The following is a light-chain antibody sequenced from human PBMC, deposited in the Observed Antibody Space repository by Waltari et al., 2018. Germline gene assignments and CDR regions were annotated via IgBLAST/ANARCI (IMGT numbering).Light chain of an antibody. Sequence: QSALTQPASVSGSPGQSITISCTGTSSDVGGYTLFSWYQQHPGRAPKVLLYEVNRRPSGVSNRFSGSKSGNTASLTISGLQAEDEADYSCSSYAGSSTLLFGGGTKVTVL. CDR1: SSDVGGYTL. J-gene: IGLJ3*02. CDR2: EVN. V-gene: IGLV2-23*02. CDR3: SSYAGSSTLL.